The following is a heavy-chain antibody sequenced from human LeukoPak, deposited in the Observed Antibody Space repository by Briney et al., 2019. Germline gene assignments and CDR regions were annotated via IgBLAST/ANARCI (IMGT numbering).Heavy chain of an antibody. D-gene: IGHD1-7*01. CDR2: ISGTSSTI. CDR3: ARDSRVTGTTP. V-gene: IGHV3-21*01. Sequence: GGSLRLSCAASGFTVSSNYMSWVRQAPGKGLEWVSSISGTSSTIYYADSVKGRFTISRDNAENSLYLHMNNPRAEDTAVYYCARDSRVTGTTPWGQGTLVTVSS. CDR1: GFTVSSNY. J-gene: IGHJ5*02.